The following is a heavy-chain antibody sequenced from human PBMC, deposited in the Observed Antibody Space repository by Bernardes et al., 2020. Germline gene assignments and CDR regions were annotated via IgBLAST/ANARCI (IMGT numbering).Heavy chain of an antibody. CDR2: ISGSGGST. CDR1: GFTFSSYA. J-gene: IGHJ4*02. CDR3: AKVEDLLLWFGELSPFFDY. Sequence: GGSLRLSCAASGFTFSSYAMSWVRQAPGKGLEWVSAISGSGGSTYYADSVKGRFTISRDNSKNTLYLQMNSLRAEDTAVYYCAKVEDLLLWFGELSPFFDYWGQGTLVTVSS. V-gene: IGHV3-23*01. D-gene: IGHD3-10*01.